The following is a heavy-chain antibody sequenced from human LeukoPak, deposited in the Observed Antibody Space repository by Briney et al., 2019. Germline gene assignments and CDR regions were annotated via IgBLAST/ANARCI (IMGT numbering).Heavy chain of an antibody. CDR1: GGSISSYY. Sequence: SETLSLTCTVSGGSISSYYWSWIRQPAGKGLEWIGRIYTSGSTNYNPSLKSRVTMSVDTSKNQFSLKLSSVTAADTAVYYWARDYSSGWVSWFDPWGQGTLVTVSS. V-gene: IGHV4-4*07. CDR2: IYTSGST. J-gene: IGHJ5*02. CDR3: ARDYSSGWVSWFDP. D-gene: IGHD6-19*01.